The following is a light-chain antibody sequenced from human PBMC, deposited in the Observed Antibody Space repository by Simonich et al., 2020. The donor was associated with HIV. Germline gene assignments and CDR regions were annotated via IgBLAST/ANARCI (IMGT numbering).Light chain of an antibody. CDR2: TSS. CDR1: QSVNSNF. J-gene: IGKJ4*01. V-gene: IGKV3-20*01. CDR3: QQYSSSSFS. Sequence: EIVLTQSPGTLSLSPGERATLSCRASQSVNSNFLAWYQQKPGQAPRLLIYTSSSRTTGSPDRFSGSGSGTDFTLTISRLEPEDFAVYYCQQYSSSSFSFGGGTTVEIK.